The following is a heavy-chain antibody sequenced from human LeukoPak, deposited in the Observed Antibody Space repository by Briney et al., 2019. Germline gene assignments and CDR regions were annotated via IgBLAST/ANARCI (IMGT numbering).Heavy chain of an antibody. CDR2: ITGSGSST. Sequence: GGSLRLSCAASGLTFSNYGMKWVRQAPGKGLEWVSAITGSGSSTYYADSVKGRFTISRDNSKNTLYLQMNSLRDEDTAVYYCDNYATYSSILYYFFYWGQGTLVTVSS. CDR3: DNYATYSSILYYFFY. V-gene: IGHV3-23*01. J-gene: IGHJ4*02. CDR1: GLTFSNYG. D-gene: IGHD6-13*01.